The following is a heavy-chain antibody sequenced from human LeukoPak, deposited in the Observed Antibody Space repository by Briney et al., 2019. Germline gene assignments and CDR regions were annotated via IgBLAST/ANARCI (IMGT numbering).Heavy chain of an antibody. CDR1: GYTFTNYW. J-gene: IGHJ4*02. CDR3: ARRDNDRSGYYLFDY. V-gene: IGHV5-51*01. Sequence: GESLKISCKGSGYTFTNYWIGWVRQMPGKGLEWMGIIYPRDSDTRYSPSFQGQVTMSADKSISTAYLQWSSLKASDTATYYCARRDNDRSGYYLFDYWGQGTLVTVSS. CDR2: IYPRDSDT. D-gene: IGHD3-22*01.